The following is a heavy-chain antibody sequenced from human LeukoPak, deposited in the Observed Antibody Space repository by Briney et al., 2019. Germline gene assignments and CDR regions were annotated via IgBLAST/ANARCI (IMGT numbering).Heavy chain of an antibody. CDR2: ISSRGSYT. V-gene: IGHV3-21*06. J-gene: IGHJ3*02. Sequence: GGSLRLSCAASGFTFSNYNMNWVRQAPGKGLEWVSYISSRGSYTYYADSVKGRFTISRDNAKNSQYLQMNSLRAEDTAVYYCARIDAFDIWGQGTMVTVSS. CDR3: ARIDAFDI. CDR1: GFTFSNYN.